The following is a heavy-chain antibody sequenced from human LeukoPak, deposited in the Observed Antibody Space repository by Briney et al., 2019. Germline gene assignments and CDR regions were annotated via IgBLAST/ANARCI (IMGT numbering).Heavy chain of an antibody. CDR3: ARRPSSQTVITRFFDY. CDR2: IYPADSDT. Sequence: PGESLKISCKGSGYSFTNYWIGWVRQVPGEGLEWMGIIYPADSDTRYSPSFQGQVTISADNSISTAYLQWSSLKVSDNAMYYCARRPSSQTVITRFFDYWGQGTLVTVSS. V-gene: IGHV5-51*01. D-gene: IGHD2-21*01. CDR1: GYSFTNYW. J-gene: IGHJ4*02.